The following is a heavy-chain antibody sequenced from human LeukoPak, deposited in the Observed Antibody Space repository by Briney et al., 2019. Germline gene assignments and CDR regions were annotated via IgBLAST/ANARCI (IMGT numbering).Heavy chain of an antibody. CDR3: AKLVGIAAAGDDY. CDR1: GFTFSSYG. CDR2: ISYDGSNK. D-gene: IGHD6-13*01. V-gene: IGHV3-30*18. Sequence: GGSLRLSCAASGFTFSSYGMHWVRQAPGKGLERVAVISYDGSNKYYADSVKGRFTISRDNSKNTLYLQMNSLRAEDTAVYYCAKLVGIAAAGDDYWGQGTLVTVSS. J-gene: IGHJ4*02.